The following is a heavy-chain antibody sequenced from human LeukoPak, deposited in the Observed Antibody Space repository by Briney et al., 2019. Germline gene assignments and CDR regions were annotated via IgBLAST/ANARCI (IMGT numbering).Heavy chain of an antibody. CDR1: GGSISSYY. CDR2: IYTTGST. CDR3: AREGRGFWSGYYYYYYYMDV. D-gene: IGHD3-3*01. Sequence: SETLSLTCTVSGGSISSYYWTWIRQPAGKGLEWIGRIYTTGSTNYNPSLNSRVTMSVDTSKNQFSLKLSSVTAADTAVYYCAREGRGFWSGYYYYYYYMDVWGKGTTVTVSS. V-gene: IGHV4-4*07. J-gene: IGHJ6*03.